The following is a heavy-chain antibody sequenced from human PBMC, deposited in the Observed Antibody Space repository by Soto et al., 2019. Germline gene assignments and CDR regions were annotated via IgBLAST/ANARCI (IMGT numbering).Heavy chain of an antibody. CDR2: ISAYNGNT. CDR1: GYTFTSYG. V-gene: IGHV1-18*01. J-gene: IGHJ6*02. D-gene: IGHD1-26*01. CDR3: ARDEATDHYYYYYGMDV. Sequence: QVQLVQSGAEVKKPGASVKVSCKASGYTFTSYGISWVRQAPGQGLEWMGWISAYNGNTNYAQKLQGRVTMTTDTSTSTAYMELRSLRSDDTAVYYCARDEATDHYYYYYGMDVWDQGTTVTVSS.